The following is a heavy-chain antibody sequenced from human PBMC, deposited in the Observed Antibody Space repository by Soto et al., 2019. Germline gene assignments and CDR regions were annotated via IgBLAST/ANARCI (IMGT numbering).Heavy chain of an antibody. CDR3: ARVKTLAGKY. Sequence: EVQLVESGGGLVQPGGSLRLSCAASGFTFSSYWMSWVRQAPGKGLEWVANIKQDGNEKFYVDSVKGRFTISRDNAKNSLCLQMNSLPAADTAVYYCARVKTLAGKYWGQGTLFAV. CDR2: IKQDGNEK. V-gene: IGHV3-7*05. D-gene: IGHD1-1*01. J-gene: IGHJ4*02. CDR1: GFTFSSYW.